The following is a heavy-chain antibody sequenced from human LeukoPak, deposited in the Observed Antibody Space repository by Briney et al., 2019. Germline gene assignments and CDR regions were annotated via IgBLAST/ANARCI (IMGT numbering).Heavy chain of an antibody. V-gene: IGHV3-21*01. CDR2: ITGSSSFI. J-gene: IGHJ4*02. CDR3: ARVSGTWTFDY. D-gene: IGHD3/OR15-3a*01. CDR1: GFTFSTYT. Sequence: GGSLRLSCAASGFTFSTYTMNWVRQAPGKGLEWVSSITGSSSFIYYADSVKGRFTISGDNAKNSLYLQMNSLRAEDTAVYYCARVSGTWTFDYWGQGTLVTVSS.